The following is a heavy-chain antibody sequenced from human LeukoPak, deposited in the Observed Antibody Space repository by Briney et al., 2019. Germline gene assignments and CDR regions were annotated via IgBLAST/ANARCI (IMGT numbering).Heavy chain of an antibody. D-gene: IGHD3-22*01. CDR2: ISTFNGHT. J-gene: IGHJ3*02. V-gene: IGHV1-18*01. CDR1: GYMFRNYG. CDR3: AKGRVIYYDTTGYRPDDSFDI. Sequence: GASVKVSCKTSGYMFRNYGITWVRQAPGQGLEWMGWISTFNGHTKYTQSLRDRATMTTDTSTSTIYMELRSLRSDDTAVYYCAKGRVIYYDTTGYRPDDSFDIWGQGTMVTVSS.